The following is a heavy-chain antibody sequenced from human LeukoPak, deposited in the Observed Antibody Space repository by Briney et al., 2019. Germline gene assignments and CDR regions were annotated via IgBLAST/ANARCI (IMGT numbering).Heavy chain of an antibody. D-gene: IGHD3-22*01. CDR1: GFTFSSYA. J-gene: IGHJ4*02. Sequence: GGSLRLSCAASGFTFSSYAMSWVRQAPGKGLEWVSAISGSGGSTYYADSVKGRFTISRDNSKNMLYLQMNSLRAEDTAVYYCAKDHYYDSSGYYGVGFDYWGQGTLVTVSS. CDR3: AKDHYYDSSGYYGVGFDY. V-gene: IGHV3-23*01. CDR2: ISGSGGST.